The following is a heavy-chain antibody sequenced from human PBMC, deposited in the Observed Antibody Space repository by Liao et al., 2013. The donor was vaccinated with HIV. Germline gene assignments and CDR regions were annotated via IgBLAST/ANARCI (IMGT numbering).Heavy chain of an antibody. J-gene: IGHJ4*02. D-gene: IGHD2/OR15-2a*01. CDR3: GRGAGENIKTNKYFKWDIDY. Sequence: QVQLQESGPRLVKPSETLSLTCSVSFGSISSFYWSWIRQPAGKGLEWIGRISGSGSTNSNPSLERRVTMSIDTSKNQFSLKMTSVTAADTAVSSCGRGAGENIKTNKYFKWDIDYWGQGTQVPVSS. V-gene: IGHV4-4*07. CDR2: ISGSGST. CDR1: FGSISSFY.